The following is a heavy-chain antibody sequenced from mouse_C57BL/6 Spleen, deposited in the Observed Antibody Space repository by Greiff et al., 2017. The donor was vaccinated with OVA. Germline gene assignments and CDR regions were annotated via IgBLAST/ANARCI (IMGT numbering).Heavy chain of an antibody. CDR2: IHPNSGST. CDR1: GYTFTSYW. CDR3: ARGVLRYNAMDY. Sequence: VQLQQPGAELVKPGASVKLSCKASGYTFTSYWMHWVKQRPGQGLEWVGMIHPNSGSTNYNEKFKSKATLTVDKSSSTAYMQLSSLTSEDSAVYYCARGVLRYNAMDYWGQGTSVTVSS. D-gene: IGHD1-1*01. J-gene: IGHJ4*01. V-gene: IGHV1-64*01.